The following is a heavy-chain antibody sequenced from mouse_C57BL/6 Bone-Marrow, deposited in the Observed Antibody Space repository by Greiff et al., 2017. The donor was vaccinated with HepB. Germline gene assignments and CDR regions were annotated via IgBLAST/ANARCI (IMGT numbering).Heavy chain of an antibody. Sequence: EVKLMESGGGLVKPGGSLKLSCAASGFTFSDYGMHWVRQAPEKGLEWVAYISSGSSTIYYADTVKGRFPISRDNAKNTLFLQMTSLRSEDTAMYYCARGPYGSRYWYFDVWGTGTTVTVSS. V-gene: IGHV5-17*01. CDR1: GFTFSDYG. CDR2: ISSGSSTI. D-gene: IGHD1-1*01. CDR3: ARGPYGSRYWYFDV. J-gene: IGHJ1*03.